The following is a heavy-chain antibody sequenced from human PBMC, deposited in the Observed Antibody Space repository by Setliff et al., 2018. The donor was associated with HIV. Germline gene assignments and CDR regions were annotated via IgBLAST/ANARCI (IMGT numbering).Heavy chain of an antibody. CDR2: IYHSGST. D-gene: IGHD3-9*01. V-gene: IGHV4-30-4*08. CDR1: GGSISSGDYY. Sequence: TLSLTCRVSGGSISSGDYYWGWIRQPPGKGLEWIGYIYHSGSTYYNPSLKSPVTISVDTSKNQFSLKLSFVTAADTAVYYCARSLRYFDWSLRRPSHDAFDFWGQGTMVTVSS. CDR3: ARSLRYFDWSLRRPSHDAFDF. J-gene: IGHJ3*01.